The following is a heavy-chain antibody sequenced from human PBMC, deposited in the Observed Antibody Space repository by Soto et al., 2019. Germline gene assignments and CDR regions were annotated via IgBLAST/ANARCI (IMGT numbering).Heavy chain of an antibody. CDR2: IYCSGST. J-gene: IGHJ4*02. CDR3: ARVNIVVVPAATATHFDY. Sequence: NPSETLSLTCTVSGGSISSGGYYWSWIRQHPGKGLEWIGYIYCSGSTYYNPSLKSRVTISVDTSKNQFSLKLSSVTAADTAVYYCARVNIVVVPAATATHFDYWGQGTLVTVSS. D-gene: IGHD2-2*01. CDR1: GGSISSGGYY. V-gene: IGHV4-31*03.